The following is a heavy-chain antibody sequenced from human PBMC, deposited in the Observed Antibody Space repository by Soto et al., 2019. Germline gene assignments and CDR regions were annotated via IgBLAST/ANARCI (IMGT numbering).Heavy chain of an antibody. CDR1: GGSFSGYY. J-gene: IGHJ4*02. V-gene: IGHV4-34*01. Sequence: PSETLSLTCAVYGGSFSGYYWSWIRQPPGKGLEWIGEINHSGSTNYNPSLKSRVTISVDTSKNQFSLKLSSVTAADTAVYYCERALQESYSSYAYWGQGTLVTVSS. CDR3: ERALQESYSSYAY. CDR2: INHSGST. D-gene: IGHD6-6*01.